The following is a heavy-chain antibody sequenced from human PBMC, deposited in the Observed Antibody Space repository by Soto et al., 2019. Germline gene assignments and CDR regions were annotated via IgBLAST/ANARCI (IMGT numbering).Heavy chain of an antibody. CDR3: ARDTHWGLGD. CDR1: GDSINTNNW. V-gene: IGHV4-4*02. J-gene: IGHJ4*02. Sequence: QVQLQELGPGLVKPSETLSLTCAVSGDSINTNNWWSWVRQPPGRGLEWIGEIYHTGSTNYNPSLKSRVTISADRSKNQLSLRLNSVTAADTAVYFCARDTHWGLGDWGQGTLVIVSS. CDR2: IYHTGST. D-gene: IGHD7-27*01.